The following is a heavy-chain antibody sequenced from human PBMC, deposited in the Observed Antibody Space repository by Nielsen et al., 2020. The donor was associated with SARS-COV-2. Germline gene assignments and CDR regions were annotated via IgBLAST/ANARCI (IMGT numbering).Heavy chain of an antibody. D-gene: IGHD2-15*01. CDR1: GFTFSTYG. Sequence: SCAASGFTFSTYGMHWVRQAPGKRLEWVAAISYDGSNKYYVDSVKGRFTISRDNSKNTLYLQMSSLREEDTAVYYCAKDWTAIVVVPSGGVDYWGQGTLVTVSS. CDR3: AKDWTAIVVVPSGGVDY. CDR2: ISYDGSNK. V-gene: IGHV3-30*18. J-gene: IGHJ4*02.